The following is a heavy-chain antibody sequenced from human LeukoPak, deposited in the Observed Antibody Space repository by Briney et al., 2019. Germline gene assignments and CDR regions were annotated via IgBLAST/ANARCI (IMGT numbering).Heavy chain of an antibody. V-gene: IGHV3-64*01. J-gene: IGHJ4*02. CDR2: ISSNGGTT. Sequence: GGSLRLSCVASGFTFSTHAMHWVRQAPGKGLEYVSGISSNGGTTYYGSSVKGRFTISGDNSKNTLYLQMNSLRAEDTAVYYCAKEKATMVRGVIISPSFDYWGQGTLVTVSS. CDR1: GFTFSTHA. CDR3: AKEKATMVRGVIISPSFDY. D-gene: IGHD3-10*01.